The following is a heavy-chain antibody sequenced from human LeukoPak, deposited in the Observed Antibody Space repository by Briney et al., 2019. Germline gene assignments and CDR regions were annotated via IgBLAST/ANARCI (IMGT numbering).Heavy chain of an antibody. CDR3: ARPPSRPPFI. V-gene: IGHV5-51*01. J-gene: IGHJ3*02. CDR2: IYPVDSAT. Sequence: GESLKISCMGSGYSFATSWIGWVRQMPGKGLEWMGIIYPVDSATRYSPSFQGQVTISADKSISTAYLQWSSLKASDTAMYYCARPPSRPPFILGQGTMVTVSS. CDR1: GYSFATSW.